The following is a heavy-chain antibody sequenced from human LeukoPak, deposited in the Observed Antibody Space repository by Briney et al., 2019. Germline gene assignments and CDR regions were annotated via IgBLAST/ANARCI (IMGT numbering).Heavy chain of an antibody. CDR1: GGSISSSSYY. Sequence: PSETLSLTCTVSGGSISSSSYYWGWIRQPPGKGLEWIGRIYTSGSTNYNPPLKSRVTISVDTSKNQFSLKLSSVTAADTAVYYCARVPAARSGYYFDYWGQGTLVTVSS. D-gene: IGHD3-10*01. CDR2: IYTSGST. CDR3: ARVPAARSGYYFDY. J-gene: IGHJ4*02. V-gene: IGHV4-61*02.